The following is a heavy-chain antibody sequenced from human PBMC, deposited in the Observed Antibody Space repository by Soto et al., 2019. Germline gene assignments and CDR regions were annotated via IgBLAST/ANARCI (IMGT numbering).Heavy chain of an antibody. V-gene: IGHV3-21*01. CDR2: ISSSSSYI. D-gene: IGHD6-25*01. CDR3: ASTSFERAGSQSLFDP. J-gene: IGHJ5*02. CDR1: GFTFSSYS. Sequence: GGSLRLSCAASGFTFSSYSMNWVRQALGKGLEWVSSISSSSSYIYYADSVKGRFTISRDNAKNSLYLQMNSLRAEDTAVYYCASTSFERAGSQSLFDPWGQGTLVTVSS.